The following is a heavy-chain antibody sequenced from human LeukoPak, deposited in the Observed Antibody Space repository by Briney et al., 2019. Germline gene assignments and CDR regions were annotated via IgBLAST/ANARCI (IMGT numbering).Heavy chain of an antibody. V-gene: IGHV4-34*01. CDR2: INHSGST. J-gene: IGHJ4*02. Sequence: PSETLSLTCAVYGGSFSGYYWSWIRQPPGKGLEWIGEINHSGSTNYNPSLKSRVTISVDTSKNQFSLKLSSVTAADTAVYYCARGTMTTVTYYFDYWGQGTLATVSS. D-gene: IGHD4-17*01. CDR3: ARGTMTTVTYYFDY. CDR1: GGSFSGYY.